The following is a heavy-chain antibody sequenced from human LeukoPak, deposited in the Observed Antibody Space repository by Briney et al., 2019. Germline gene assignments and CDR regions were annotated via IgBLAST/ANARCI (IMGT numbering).Heavy chain of an antibody. CDR2: IYPRDGST. Sequence: ASVKVSCKAFGYTFTTYYIHWVRQAPGQGLEWMGMIYPRDGSTSYAQKFQGRVIVTRDTSTSTVHMELSGLRSEDTAVYYCARDQETFDYWGQGTLVTVSS. V-gene: IGHV1-46*01. CDR1: GYTFTTYY. CDR3: ARDQETFDY. J-gene: IGHJ4*02.